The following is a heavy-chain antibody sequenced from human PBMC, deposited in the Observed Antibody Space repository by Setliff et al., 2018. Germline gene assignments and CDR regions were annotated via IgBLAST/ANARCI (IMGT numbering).Heavy chain of an antibody. CDR2: IHSDGTTT. CDR1: GFTFSGFS. V-gene: IGHV3-74*01. Sequence: QSGGSLRLSCAASGFTFSGFSMHWVRQAPGKGLEWVSRIHSDGTTTAYADSVRGRVTISRDNAKNSLYLQMNSLRVEDTAVYYCVNSYRGYDDYPDYWGQGTLVTVSS. CDR3: VNSYRGYDDYPDY. D-gene: IGHD3-16*02. J-gene: IGHJ4*02.